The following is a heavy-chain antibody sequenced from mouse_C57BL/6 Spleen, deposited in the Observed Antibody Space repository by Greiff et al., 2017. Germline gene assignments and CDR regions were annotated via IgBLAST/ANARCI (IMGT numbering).Heavy chain of an antibody. CDR2: IYPGDGDT. CDR3: ARATVPDY. D-gene: IGHD1-1*01. Sequence: QVQLKESGPELVKPGASVKISCKASGYAFSSSWMNWVKQRPGKGLEWIGRIYPGDGDTNYNGKFKGKATLTADKSSSTAYMQLSSLTSEDSAVYFCARATVPDYWGQGTSVTVSS. CDR1: GYAFSSSW. V-gene: IGHV1-82*01. J-gene: IGHJ4*01.